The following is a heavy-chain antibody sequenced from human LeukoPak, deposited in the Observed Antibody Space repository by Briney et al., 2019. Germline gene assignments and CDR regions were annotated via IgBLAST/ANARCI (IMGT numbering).Heavy chain of an antibody. CDR1: GDSVSRSGSY. D-gene: IGHD3-22*01. CDR3: ARRRYYDGSGYLE. CDR2: IYYSGRT. J-gene: IGHJ1*01. V-gene: IGHV4-39*01. Sequence: PSETPSLTCTVSGDSVSRSGSYWDWIRQPPGKGLEWIGTIYYSGRTYYSPSLKSRVTMSVDPSNNQFSLNLRSVTAADTALYYCARRRYYDGSGYLEWGQGTLLSVSS.